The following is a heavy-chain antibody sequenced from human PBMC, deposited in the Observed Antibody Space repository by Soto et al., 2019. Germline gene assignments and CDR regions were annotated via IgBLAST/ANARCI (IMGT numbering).Heavy chain of an antibody. CDR2: IFSNDEK. CDR1: GFSLSNATMG. Sequence: SGPTLVNPTETLTLTCTVSGFSLSNATMGVSWIRQPPGKALEWLAHIFSNDEKSYITSLKTRLTIFKDTSKSQVVLTMTNLDPVDTATYFCSHRRVLFYGYNYGSFDHWGQGTQVTVSS. J-gene: IGHJ4*02. CDR3: SHRRVLFYGYNYGSFDH. V-gene: IGHV2-26*01. D-gene: IGHD5-12*01.